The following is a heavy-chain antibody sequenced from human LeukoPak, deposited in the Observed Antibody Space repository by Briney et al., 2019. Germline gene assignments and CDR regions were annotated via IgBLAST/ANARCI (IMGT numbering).Heavy chain of an antibody. CDR3: ARNPTVGANRWFDY. Sequence: SETLSLTCSVSGGSMRSSRNYWGWIRQPPGRGLEWIASIYHSGSTYHNPSLKSRVTISVDMSKIQFSLKLPSVTAADTAVYYCARNPTVGANRWFDYWGQGTLVTVSS. J-gene: IGHJ4*02. V-gene: IGHV4-39*01. CDR1: GGSMRSSRNY. CDR2: IYHSGST. D-gene: IGHD1-26*01.